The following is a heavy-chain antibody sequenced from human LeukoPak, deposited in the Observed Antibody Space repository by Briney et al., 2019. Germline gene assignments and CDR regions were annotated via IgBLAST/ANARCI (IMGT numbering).Heavy chain of an antibody. CDR2: IYYSGST. Sequence: PSETLSLTCTVSGGSISSYYWRWIRQPPGKGLEWIGYIYYSGSTNYNPSLKSRVTISVDTSKNQFSLKLSSVTAADTAVYYCARDSYGSGSYSSDYWGQGTLVTVSS. CDR1: GGSISSYY. CDR3: ARDSYGSGSYSSDY. V-gene: IGHV4-59*01. J-gene: IGHJ4*02. D-gene: IGHD3-10*01.